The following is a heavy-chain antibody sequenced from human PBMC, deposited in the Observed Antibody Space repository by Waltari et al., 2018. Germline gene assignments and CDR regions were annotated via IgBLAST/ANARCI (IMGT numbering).Heavy chain of an antibody. J-gene: IGHJ4*02. V-gene: IGHV5-51*07. CDR1: GYSFPLPW. CDR2: IDPSDSDT. D-gene: IGHD4-4*01. Sequence: EVQLVQSGAEVKRPGESLKIPCKTSGYSFPLPWFNWVHRMPGKGLEWMGAIDPSDSDTRYSPSFQGQVTMSADKSISTAYLHWRSLKASDTATYYCVKSLEYSNPYYFDFWGQGVLVTVSS. CDR3: VKSLEYSNPYYFDF.